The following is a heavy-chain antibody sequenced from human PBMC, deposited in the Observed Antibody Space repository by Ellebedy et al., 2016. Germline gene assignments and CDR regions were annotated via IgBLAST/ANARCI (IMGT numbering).Heavy chain of an antibody. CDR1: GFTFSSYG. CDR2: IWYDGSNK. D-gene: IGHD4-17*01. V-gene: IGHV3-33*06. CDR3: AKRGPVTMDFDY. J-gene: IGHJ4*02. Sequence: GGSLRLXCAASGFTFSSYGMHWVRQAPGKGLEWVAVIWYDGSNKYYADSVKGRFTISRDNSKNTLYLQMNSLRAEDTAVYYCAKRGPVTMDFDYWGQGTLVTVSS.